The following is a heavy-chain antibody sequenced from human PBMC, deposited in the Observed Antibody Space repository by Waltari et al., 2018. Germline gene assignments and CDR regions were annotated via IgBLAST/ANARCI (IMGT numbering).Heavy chain of an antibody. CDR2: IYYSGST. D-gene: IGHD3-22*01. V-gene: IGHV4-59*01. CDR1: GGSISSYY. J-gene: IGHJ3*02. Sequence: QVQLQESGPGLVKPSETLSLTCTVSGGSISSYYWSWIRQPPGKGLEWIGYIYYSGSTNYNPSLKSRVTISVDTSKNQFSLKLSSVTAADTAVYYCARAFYYDSSGYYLTDAFDIWGQGTMVTVSS. CDR3: ARAFYYDSSGYYLTDAFDI.